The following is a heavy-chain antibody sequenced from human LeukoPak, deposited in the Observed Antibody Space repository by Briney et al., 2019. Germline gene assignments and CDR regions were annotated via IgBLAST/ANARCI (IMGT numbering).Heavy chain of an antibody. D-gene: IGHD2-21*02. Sequence: PSETLSLTCTVSGGSIRSYCWSWIRQPPGKGLEWIGYIYHSGSTKYNPSLKSRVTISLDTSKNQFSLKLNSVIAADTAVYYCAGEEGDCQPPYYYYMDVWGKGTTVTVSS. CDR1: GGSIRSYC. J-gene: IGHJ6*03. CDR2: IYHSGST. CDR3: AGEEGDCQPPYYYYMDV. V-gene: IGHV4-59*12.